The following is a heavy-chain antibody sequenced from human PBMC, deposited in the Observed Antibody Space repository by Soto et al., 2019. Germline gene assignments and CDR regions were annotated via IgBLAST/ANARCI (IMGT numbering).Heavy chain of an antibody. V-gene: IGHV3-23*01. D-gene: IGHD4-17*01. CDR2: IIGNGDTA. Sequence: EVQLLEAGGGLVQPGGSLRLSCAASGFSFRNYGMSWVRQAPGKGLEWLSAIIGNGDTAYYADSVRGRFTISRDNSKNTLYLQLNDLGADDTAIYYCAKDYDYGDSLPFDYWGQGTLVTVSS. J-gene: IGHJ4*02. CDR1: GFSFRNYG. CDR3: AKDYDYGDSLPFDY.